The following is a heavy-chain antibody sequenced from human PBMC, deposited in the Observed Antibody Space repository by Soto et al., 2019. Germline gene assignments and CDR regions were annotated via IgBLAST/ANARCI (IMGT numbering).Heavy chain of an antibody. CDR3: GSDSKEYTGYEWRRDQSDY. Sequence: ASVKVSCKASGYTFTSYAMHWVRQAPGQRLEWMGWINAGNGNTKYSQKFQGRVTITRDTSASTAYMQLRSLRSEDTAIYYCGSDSKEYTGYEWRRDQSDYWGQGTQVTVSS. J-gene: IGHJ4*02. CDR1: GYTFTSYA. CDR2: INAGNGNT. D-gene: IGHD5-12*01. V-gene: IGHV1-3*01.